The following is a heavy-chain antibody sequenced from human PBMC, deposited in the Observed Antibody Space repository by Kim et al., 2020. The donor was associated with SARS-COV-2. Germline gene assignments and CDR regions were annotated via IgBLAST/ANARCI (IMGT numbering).Heavy chain of an antibody. J-gene: IGHJ6*02. CDR3: AREEEGNSWYSSLVGFHEGYYCYGGMDV. CDR2: INPSGGST. CDR1: GYTFTSYY. Sequence: ASVKVSCKASGYTFTSYYMHWVRQAPAQGLEWLGIINPSGGSTSYAQKFQGRVTMTRDTSTSTVYMELSSLRSEDTAVYYCAREEEGNSWYSSLVGFHEGYYCYGGMDVWGQGTTVTVSS. V-gene: IGHV1-46*01. D-gene: IGHD6-13*01.